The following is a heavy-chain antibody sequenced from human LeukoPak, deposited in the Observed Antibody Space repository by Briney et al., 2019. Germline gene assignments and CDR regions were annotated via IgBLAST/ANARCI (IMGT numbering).Heavy chain of an antibody. D-gene: IGHD3-22*01. CDR1: GFTLSSYS. J-gene: IGHJ4*02. V-gene: IGHV3-48*01. CDR3: ARSYDSSAYYAY. CDR2: TGSSSTTI. Sequence: GGSLRLSCAASGFTLSSYSMNWVRQAPGKGLEWVSYTGSSSTTIYYADSVKGRFTISRDNAKNSLYLQMNSLRAEDTAVYYCARSYDSSAYYAYWGQGTLVTVSS.